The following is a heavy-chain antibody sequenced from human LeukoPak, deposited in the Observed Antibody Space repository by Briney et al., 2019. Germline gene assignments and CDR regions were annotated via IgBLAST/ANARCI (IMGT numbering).Heavy chain of an antibody. Sequence: GGSLRLSCAASGFTFSSYAMAWVRQAPGKGLEWVPTTSDSGTGTHYADSVRGRFTISRDNSKNTLYLQMNSLRAEDTAIYYCAMQLWSPGYWGQGTLVTVSS. CDR2: TSDSGTGT. CDR3: AMQLWSPGY. D-gene: IGHD1-1*01. J-gene: IGHJ4*02. CDR1: GFTFSSYA. V-gene: IGHV3-23*01.